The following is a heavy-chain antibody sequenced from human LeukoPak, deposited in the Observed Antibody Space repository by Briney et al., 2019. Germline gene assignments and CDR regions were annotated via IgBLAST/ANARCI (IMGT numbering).Heavy chain of an antibody. V-gene: IGHV4-39*07. J-gene: IGHJ6*02. CDR3: ARDDSLYYYYGMDV. CDR2: INYSGST. D-gene: IGHD3-3*01. Sequence: SETLSLTCTVSGGSISRSYYYWGWIRQPPGKGLEWIVSINYSGSTYYNPSLRSRVTISVDTFMNQFSLKLSSVTAADTAVYYCARDDSLYYYYGMDVWGQGTTVTVSS. CDR1: GGSISRSYYY.